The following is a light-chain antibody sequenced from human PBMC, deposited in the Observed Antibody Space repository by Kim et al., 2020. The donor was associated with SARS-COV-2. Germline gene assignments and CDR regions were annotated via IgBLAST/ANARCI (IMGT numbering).Light chain of an antibody. V-gene: IGKV3-20*01. J-gene: IGKJ3*01. CDR2: GAS. Sequence: SLSPGGRATLSCRASQSVSSSYLAWYQQKPGQAPRLLIYGASSRATGIPDRFSGSGSGTDFTLTISRLEPEDFAVYYCQQYGEFTFGPGTKVDIK. CDR3: QQYGEFT. CDR1: QSVSSSY.